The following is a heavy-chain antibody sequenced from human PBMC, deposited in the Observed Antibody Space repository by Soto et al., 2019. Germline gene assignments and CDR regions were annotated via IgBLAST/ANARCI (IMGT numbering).Heavy chain of an antibody. J-gene: IGHJ4*02. V-gene: IGHV3-33*01. CDR3: ARDSKDDSSGYYAGFDY. CDR1: GFTFSSYG. D-gene: IGHD3-22*01. Sequence: QEQLVESGGGVVQPGRSLRLSCAVSGFTFSSYGMNWVRQAPGKGLEWVAAIYYDGSNKYYADSVSGRFTISRDNFKNTLYLHMNSLRAEDTAVYYCARDSKDDSSGYYAGFDYWGQGTLVTV. CDR2: IYYDGSNK.